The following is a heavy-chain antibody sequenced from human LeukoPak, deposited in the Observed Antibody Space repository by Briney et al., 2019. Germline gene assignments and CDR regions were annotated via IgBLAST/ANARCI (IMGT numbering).Heavy chain of an antibody. J-gene: IGHJ6*03. CDR1: GFTFSSYG. CDR2: ISSTGSYI. V-gene: IGHV3-21*01. Sequence: PGGSLRLSCAASGFTFSSYGMNWVRQAPGKGLEWVASISSTGSYIYYADSGKGRFTISRDNAKKSLYLQMNSLRAEDTAVYYCARVVTVAWSERRPGYFYMDVWGKGTTVTVSS. D-gene: IGHD1-1*01. CDR3: ARVVTVAWSERRPGYFYMDV.